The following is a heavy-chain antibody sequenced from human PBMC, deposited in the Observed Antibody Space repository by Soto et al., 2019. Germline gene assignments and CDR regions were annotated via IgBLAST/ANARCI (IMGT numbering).Heavy chain of an antibody. CDR1: AYTSSSYA. CDR2: IIPIFGTA. D-gene: IGHD6-19*01. CDR3: PRGPVAPLRYYYSGMDV. Sequence: CSVKVSGNASAYTSSSYAISWVRQSVGQAFEWMGGIIPIFGTANYAQKFQGRVTITADESTSTAYMELSSLRSEDTAVYRCPRGPVAPLRYYYSGMDVWGQGTAVTDSS. J-gene: IGHJ6*01. V-gene: IGHV1-69*13.